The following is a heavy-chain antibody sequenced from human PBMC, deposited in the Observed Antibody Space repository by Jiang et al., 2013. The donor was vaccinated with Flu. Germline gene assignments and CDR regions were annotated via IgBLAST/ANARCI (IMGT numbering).Heavy chain of an antibody. J-gene: IGHJ3*02. Sequence: ISGSGGSTYYADSVKGRFTISRDNSKNTLYLQMNSLRAEDTAVYYCAKAAPVLDAFDIWGQGTMVTVSS. D-gene: IGHD2-15*01. CDR3: AKAAPVLDAFDI. CDR2: ISGSGGST. V-gene: IGHV3-23*01.